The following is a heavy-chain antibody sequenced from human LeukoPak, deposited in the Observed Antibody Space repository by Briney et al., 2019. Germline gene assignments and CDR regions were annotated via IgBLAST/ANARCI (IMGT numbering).Heavy chain of an antibody. CDR3: ARSHPGSYYDFWSGYKS. Sequence: GGSLRLSCAASGFTFSSYAMHWVRQAPGKGLEYVSAISSNGGSTYYANSVKGRFTISRDNSKNTLYLQMNSLRAEDTAVYYCARSHPGSYYDFWSGYKSWGQGTLVTVSS. CDR2: ISSNGGST. V-gene: IGHV3-64*01. J-gene: IGHJ4*02. D-gene: IGHD3-3*01. CDR1: GFTFSSYA.